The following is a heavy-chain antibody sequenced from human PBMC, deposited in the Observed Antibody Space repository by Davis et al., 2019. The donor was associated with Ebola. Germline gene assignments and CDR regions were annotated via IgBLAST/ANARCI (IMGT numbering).Heavy chain of an antibody. CDR2: IKPDGTVK. V-gene: IGHV3-7*04. Sequence: PGGSLRLSCAASEFAFSAYGMLWVRQAPGKGLEWVANIKPDGTVKYYVDSVKGRFTISRDNAKNSLNLQMNSLRVEDTAVYYCARVRGMDVWGQGTTVTVSS. J-gene: IGHJ6*02. CDR1: EFAFSAYG. CDR3: ARVRGMDV.